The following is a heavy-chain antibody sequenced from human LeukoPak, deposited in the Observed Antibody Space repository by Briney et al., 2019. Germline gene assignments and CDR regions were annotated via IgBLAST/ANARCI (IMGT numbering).Heavy chain of an antibody. Sequence: PGGSLRLSCAASGLTFSIYAMSWVRQAPGKGLEWVSAISGSGGSTYYADSVKGRFTISRDNSKNTLYLQMNSLRAEDTAVYYCAKEGGSSSWFDFYYYYYMDVWGKGTTVTVSS. CDR3: AKEGGSSSWFDFYYYYYMDV. D-gene: IGHD6-13*01. CDR2: ISGSGGST. CDR1: GLTFSIYA. J-gene: IGHJ6*03. V-gene: IGHV3-23*01.